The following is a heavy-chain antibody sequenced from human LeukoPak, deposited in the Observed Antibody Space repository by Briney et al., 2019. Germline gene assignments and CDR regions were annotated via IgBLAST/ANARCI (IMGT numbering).Heavy chain of an antibody. CDR1: GFTFSSYA. CDR2: ISYDGSNK. D-gene: IGHD6-19*01. J-gene: IGHJ4*02. CDR3: ARESVAVTPLADY. V-gene: IGHV3-30*04. Sequence: GGSLRLSCAASGFTFSSYAMHWVRQAPGKGLEWVAVISYDGSNKYYADSVKGRFTISRDNSKNTLYLQMNSLRAEDTAVYYCARESVAVTPLADYWGQGTLVTVSS.